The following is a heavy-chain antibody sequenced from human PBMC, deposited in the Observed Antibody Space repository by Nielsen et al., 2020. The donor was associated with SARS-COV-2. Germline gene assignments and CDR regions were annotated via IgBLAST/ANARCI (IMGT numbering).Heavy chain of an antibody. J-gene: IGHJ3*02. V-gene: IGHV4-59*05. Sequence: SETLSLTCTVSGGSISSYYWSWIRQPPGKGLEWIGSIYYSGSTYYNPSLKSRVTISVDTSKNQFSLKLSSVTAADTAVYYCARHKGFGAFDIWGQGTMVTVSS. CDR1: GGSISSYY. CDR3: ARHKGFGAFDI. D-gene: IGHD3-16*01. CDR2: IYYSGST.